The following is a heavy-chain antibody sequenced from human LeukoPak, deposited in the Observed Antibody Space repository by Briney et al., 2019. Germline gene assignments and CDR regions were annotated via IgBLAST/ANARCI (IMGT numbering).Heavy chain of an antibody. CDR2: INPSGGST. CDR3: ARDLCPWYYFDY. Sequence: ASLKVSCKASGYTFTSYYMHWVRQTPEQGLEWMGIINPSGGSTSYAQKFQGRVTLTRDTSTSTVYMELSSLRSEDTAVYYCARDLCPWYYFDYWGQGTLVTVSS. V-gene: IGHV1-46*01. J-gene: IGHJ4*02. CDR1: GYTFTSYY.